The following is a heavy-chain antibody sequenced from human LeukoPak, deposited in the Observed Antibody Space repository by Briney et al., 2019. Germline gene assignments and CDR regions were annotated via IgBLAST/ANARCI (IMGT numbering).Heavy chain of an antibody. Sequence: PGGSLRLSCAASGFTFSSYSMNWVRQAPGKGLEWVSSIGSSSSYIYYADSVKGRFTISRDNAKNSLYLQMNSLRAEDTAVYYCARDYCSGGSCYFDYWGQGTLVTVSS. D-gene: IGHD2-15*01. V-gene: IGHV3-21*01. CDR3: ARDYCSGGSCYFDY. CDR2: IGSSSSYI. CDR1: GFTFSSYS. J-gene: IGHJ4*02.